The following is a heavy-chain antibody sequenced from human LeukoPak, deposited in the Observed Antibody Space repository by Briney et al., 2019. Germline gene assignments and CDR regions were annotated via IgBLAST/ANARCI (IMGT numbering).Heavy chain of an antibody. CDR1: GGSISSDDYS. Sequence: SQTLSLTCTVSGGSISSDDYSWGWLRQAPGRGLEWIGHIYYSGTTSYNPSLKSRVTISVDTSKNHFSLKLSSVTVADAAVYYCARDSPARGYSYGPDYWGQGTLVTVSS. CDR3: ARDSPARGYSYGPDY. CDR2: IYYSGTT. D-gene: IGHD5-18*01. V-gene: IGHV4-30-4*01. J-gene: IGHJ4*02.